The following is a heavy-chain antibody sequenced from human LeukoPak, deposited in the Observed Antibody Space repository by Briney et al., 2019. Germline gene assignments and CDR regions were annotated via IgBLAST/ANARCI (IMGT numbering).Heavy chain of an antibody. Sequence: SGGSLRLSCAASGLSVTRKYMSWVRQAPGKGLEWVSLIYSGGSTDYADSVRGRFTISRDNSNNALYLQMNSLRAEDTAVYYCAKDKGYSGYEEYFQHWGQGTLVTVSS. V-gene: IGHV3-66*01. CDR2: IYSGGST. CDR3: AKDKGYSGYEEYFQH. CDR1: GLSVTRKY. D-gene: IGHD5-12*01. J-gene: IGHJ1*01.